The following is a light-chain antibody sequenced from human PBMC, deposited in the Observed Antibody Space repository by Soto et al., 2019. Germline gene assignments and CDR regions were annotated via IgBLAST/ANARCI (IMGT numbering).Light chain of an antibody. Sequence: DIQMTQSPSTLSASLGDRVTITCRASHSISGWLAWYQQKPGKAPKLLLYGASSLETGVPSRFSGSGSGTESTLTISSLQPADVATYSCQHFSRYPWTFGQGTKVEIK. CDR3: QHFSRYPWT. V-gene: IGKV1-5*01. CDR2: GAS. CDR1: HSISGW. J-gene: IGKJ1*01.